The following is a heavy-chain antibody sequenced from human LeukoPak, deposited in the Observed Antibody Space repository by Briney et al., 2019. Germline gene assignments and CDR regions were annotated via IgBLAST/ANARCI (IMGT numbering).Heavy chain of an antibody. D-gene: IGHD2-2*03. CDR2: INHSGST. CDR1: GGSFSGYY. J-gene: IGHJ5*02. V-gene: IGHV4-34*01. Sequence: SETLSLTCAVYGGSFSGYYWSWIRQPPGKGLEWIGEINHSGSTNYNPSLKSRVTISVDTSKNQFSLKLSSVTAADTAVYYCARVDIVVVPAALYYWLDPWGQGTLVTVSS. CDR3: ARVDIVVVPAALYYWLDP.